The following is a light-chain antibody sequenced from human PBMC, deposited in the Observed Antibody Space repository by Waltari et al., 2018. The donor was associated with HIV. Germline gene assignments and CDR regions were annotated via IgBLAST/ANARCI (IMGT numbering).Light chain of an antibody. CDR2: AVT. V-gene: IGLV2-14*01. Sequence: QSALTQPASVSGSPGQSITVSCTVTDDAHYVSWYQHHPGKAPKVIIYAVTNRPSGVSNRFSGSKSGNTASLTISGLLPEDEAVYFCASYISSASPEFGGGTKLTVL. J-gene: IGLJ3*02. CDR3: ASYISSASPE. CDR1: DDAHY.